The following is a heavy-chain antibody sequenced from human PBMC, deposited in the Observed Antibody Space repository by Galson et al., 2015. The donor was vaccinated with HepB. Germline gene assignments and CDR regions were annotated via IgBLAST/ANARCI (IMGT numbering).Heavy chain of an antibody. CDR3: ARDGTAYDFWSGSFFDP. D-gene: IGHD3-3*01. Sequence: ALRPACADSGFSCRIYPLHWGGQSPGTPLEWVAAISKDGNDESYADSVKGRFTVSRDNSEKTLYLQMHSLTSSDTAVYFCARDGTAYDFWSGSFFDPWGQGSLVTVSS. CDR1: GFSCRIYP. V-gene: IGHV3-30*14. CDR2: ISKDGNDE. J-gene: IGHJ5*02.